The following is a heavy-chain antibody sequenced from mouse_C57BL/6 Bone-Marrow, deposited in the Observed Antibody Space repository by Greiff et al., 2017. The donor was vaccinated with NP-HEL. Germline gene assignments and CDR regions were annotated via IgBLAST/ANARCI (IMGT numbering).Heavy chain of an antibody. V-gene: IGHV1-15*01. CDR2: IDPETGGT. J-gene: IGHJ1*03. Sequence: QVQLKQSGAELVRPGASVTLSCKASGYTFTDYEMHWVKQTPVHGLEWIGAIDPETGGTAYNQKFKGKAILTADKSSSTAYMELRSLTSEDSAVYYCTREEIYYDGSRRWYFDVWGTGTTVTVSS. CDR1: GYTFTDYE. CDR3: TREEIYYDGSRRWYFDV. D-gene: IGHD1-1*01.